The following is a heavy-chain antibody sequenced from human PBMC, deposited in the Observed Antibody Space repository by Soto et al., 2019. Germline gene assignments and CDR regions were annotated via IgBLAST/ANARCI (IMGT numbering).Heavy chain of an antibody. CDR2: IHHSGNS. Sequence: QVQLQESGPGLVKPSGTLSLTCAVSGDSIRSDKWWSWVRQPPGKGLEWIGEIHHSGNSNYNPSLKSRVIISVDKSKNQFSLNLSSVTDADTAVYYCARGERQQQREYWGQGTLVTVSS. CDR3: ARGERQQQREY. D-gene: IGHD6-25*01. V-gene: IGHV4-4*02. J-gene: IGHJ4*02. CDR1: GDSIRSDKW.